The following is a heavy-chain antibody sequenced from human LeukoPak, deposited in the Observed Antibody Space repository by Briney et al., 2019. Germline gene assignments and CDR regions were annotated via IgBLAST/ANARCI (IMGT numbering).Heavy chain of an antibody. D-gene: IGHD2-2*01. V-gene: IGHV3-23*01. CDR3: ALGLRYCSSTSCYPYAFDI. Sequence: GGSLRLSCAASGFTVSSKHMTWVRQAPGKGLEWVSTISGSGGSTYYADSVKGRFTISRDNSKNTLYLQVNSLRAEDTAVYYCALGLRYCSSTSCYPYAFDIWGQGTVVTVSS. CDR2: ISGSGGST. CDR1: GFTVSSKH. J-gene: IGHJ3*02.